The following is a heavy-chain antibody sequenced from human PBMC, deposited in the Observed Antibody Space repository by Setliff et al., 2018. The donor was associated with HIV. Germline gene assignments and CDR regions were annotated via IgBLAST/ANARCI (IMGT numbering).Heavy chain of an antibody. CDR1: GFTFDDYT. CDR3: ARGGTYLYYFDY. V-gene: IGHV3-43*01. D-gene: IGHD1-26*01. J-gene: IGHJ4*02. CDR2: ISWDGGSL. Sequence: PGGSLRLSCAASGFTFDDYTMHWVRQAPGKGLEWVSLISWDGGSLYYADSVKGRFTISRDNSKNSLYLQMNSLRTEDTALYYCARGGTYLYYFDYWGQGTLVTVSS.